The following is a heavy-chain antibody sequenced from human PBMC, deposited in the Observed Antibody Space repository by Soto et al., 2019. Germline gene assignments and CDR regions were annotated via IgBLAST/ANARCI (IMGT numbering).Heavy chain of an antibody. Sequence: ASVKVSCKASGYTFTSYDINWVRQATGQGLEWMGWMNPNSGNTGYAQKFQGRVTMTRNTSISTAYMELSSLRSEDTAVYYCASLPYCSSTSCYNWFDPWGQGTLVTVSS. J-gene: IGHJ5*02. CDR1: GYTFTSYD. CDR3: ASLPYCSSTSCYNWFDP. CDR2: MNPNSGNT. V-gene: IGHV1-8*01. D-gene: IGHD2-2*01.